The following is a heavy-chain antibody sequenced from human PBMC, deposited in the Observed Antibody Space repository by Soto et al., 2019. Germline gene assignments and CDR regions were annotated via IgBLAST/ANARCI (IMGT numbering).Heavy chain of an antibody. D-gene: IGHD4-4*01. V-gene: IGHV3-48*03. CDR2: MSSTGADI. CDR1: GFSFSDYE. J-gene: IGHJ4*02. CDR3: ARVEMTTVFFDY. Sequence: GGSLRLSCAVSGFSFSDYEMNWVRQAPGKGLEWVAYMSSTGADIEYADSVKGRFSISRDNAKNSLYLQMNSLRAEDTGVYYCARVEMTTVFFDYWGQGTLVTVSS.